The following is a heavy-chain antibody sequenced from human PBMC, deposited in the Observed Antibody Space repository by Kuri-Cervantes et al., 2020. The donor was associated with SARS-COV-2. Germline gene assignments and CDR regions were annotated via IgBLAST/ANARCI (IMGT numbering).Heavy chain of an antibody. J-gene: IGHJ4*02. V-gene: IGHV3-7*05. Sequence: GESLKISCAAFGFTFSSYWMSWVRQAPGKGLEWVANIKQDGSEKYYVDSVKGRFTISRDNAKNSLYLQMNSLRAEDTAVYYCARDWLRGGFDYWGQGTLVTVSS. D-gene: IGHD3-9*01. CDR2: IKQDGSEK. CDR1: GFTFSSYW. CDR3: ARDWLRGGFDY.